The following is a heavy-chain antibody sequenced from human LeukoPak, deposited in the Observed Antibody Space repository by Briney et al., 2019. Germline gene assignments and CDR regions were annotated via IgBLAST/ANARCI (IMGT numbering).Heavy chain of an antibody. CDR1: GFTFSTYA. Sequence: GGSLRLSCAASGFTFSTYAMHWVRQAPGKGLEWVAVISYDGSNKYYADSVKGRFTISRDNAKNTLYLQMNSLRTEDTSVYYCARDRRPDTAMVTPYYYYGMDVWGQGTTVTVSS. D-gene: IGHD5-18*01. V-gene: IGHV3-30-3*01. CDR3: ARDRRPDTAMVTPYYYYGMDV. J-gene: IGHJ6*02. CDR2: ISYDGSNK.